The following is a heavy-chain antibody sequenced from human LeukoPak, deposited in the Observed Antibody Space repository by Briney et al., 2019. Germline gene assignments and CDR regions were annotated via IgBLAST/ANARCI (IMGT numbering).Heavy chain of an antibody. CDR2: IYSGGST. J-gene: IGHJ4*02. CDR3: AKVSRITMVRGVSHENY. Sequence: GGSLRLSCTVSGFTVSSNSMSWVRQAPGKGLKWVSHIYSGGSTFYADSVKGRFTISRDNSKNTLYLQMNSLRAEDTAVYYCAKVSRITMVRGVSHENYWGQGTLVTVSS. CDR1: GFTVSSNS. V-gene: IGHV3-53*01. D-gene: IGHD3-10*01.